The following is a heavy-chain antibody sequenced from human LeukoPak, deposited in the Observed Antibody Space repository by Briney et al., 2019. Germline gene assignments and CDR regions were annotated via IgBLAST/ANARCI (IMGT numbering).Heavy chain of an antibody. V-gene: IGHV4-30-2*01. D-gene: IGHD6-13*01. Sequence: SETLSLTCAVSGGSISSGGYSWSWIRQPPGKGLEWIGYIYHSGSTYFNPSLKSRVTISVDRSKNQFSLKLSSVTAADTAVYYCSSSSRTYYYGMDVWGQGTTVTVSS. J-gene: IGHJ6*02. CDR1: GGSISSGGYS. CDR3: SSSSRTYYYGMDV. CDR2: IYHSGST.